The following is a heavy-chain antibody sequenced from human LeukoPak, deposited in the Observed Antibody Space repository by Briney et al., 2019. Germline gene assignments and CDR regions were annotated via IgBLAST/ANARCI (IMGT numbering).Heavy chain of an antibody. CDR2: VSFDGGNK. Sequence: GRSLRLSCAASGFTFSSYTIHWGRQAPGKGLEWVAVVSFDGGNKYYADSVKGRFTISRDNSKNTLSLQMNSLRAEDTAVYYCARDRGIQLNDAFDIWGQGSMVTVSS. J-gene: IGHJ3*02. V-gene: IGHV3-30-3*01. CDR3: ARDRGIQLNDAFDI. CDR1: GFTFSSYT. D-gene: IGHD5-18*01.